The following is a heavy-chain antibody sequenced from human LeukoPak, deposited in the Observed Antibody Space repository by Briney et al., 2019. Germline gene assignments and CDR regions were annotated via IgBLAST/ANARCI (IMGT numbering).Heavy chain of an antibody. CDR1: GFTFSSYS. Sequence: GGSLRLSCAASGFTFSSYSMNWVRQAPGKGLEWVSSISGSSSYMYYADSVKGRFTISRDNAKNSLYLQMNSLRAEDTAVYYCASGLYGSGSYLGDYWGQGTLVTVSS. CDR3: ASGLYGSGSYLGDY. D-gene: IGHD3-10*01. CDR2: ISGSSSYM. J-gene: IGHJ4*02. V-gene: IGHV3-21*01.